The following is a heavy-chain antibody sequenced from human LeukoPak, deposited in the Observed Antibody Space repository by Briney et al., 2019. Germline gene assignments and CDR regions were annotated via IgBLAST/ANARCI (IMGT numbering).Heavy chain of an antibody. D-gene: IGHD3-22*01. CDR1: GITFSSYA. Sequence: GGSLRLSCAVSGITFSSYAMNWVRQAPGKGLEWVSYISSSGSTIYYADSVKGRFTISRDNAKNSLYLQMNSLRAEDTAVYYCARKTYYYDSSGYAFDYWGQGTLVTVSS. V-gene: IGHV3-48*03. J-gene: IGHJ4*02. CDR2: ISSSGSTI. CDR3: ARKTYYYDSSGYAFDY.